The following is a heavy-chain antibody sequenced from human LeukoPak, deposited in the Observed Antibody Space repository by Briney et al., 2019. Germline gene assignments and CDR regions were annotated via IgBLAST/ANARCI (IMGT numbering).Heavy chain of an antibody. CDR2: ISAYNGNT. CDR1: GYTFTSYG. V-gene: IGHV1-18*01. Sequence: ASLKVSCKASGYTFTSYGISWARQAPGQVLEWMGWISAYNGNTNYAQKRQGRVTMTTDTSRSTAYMELRSLRSVDTAVYYCARFKKAAAGESYDYWGQGTLVTVSS. J-gene: IGHJ4*02. D-gene: IGHD3-16*01. CDR3: ARFKKAAAGESYDY.